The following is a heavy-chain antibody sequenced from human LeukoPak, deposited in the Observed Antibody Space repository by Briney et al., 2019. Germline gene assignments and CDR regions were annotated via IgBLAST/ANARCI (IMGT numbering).Heavy chain of an antibody. CDR3: ASRLYSSGWPVDAFDI. Sequence: GESLKISCKGSGYSFTSYWIGWVRQMPGKGLEWMGIIYPGDSDTRYSPSFQGQVTISADKSISTAYLQWSSLKASDTAMYYCASRLYSSGWPVDAFDIWGQGTMVTVSS. CDR1: GYSFTSYW. D-gene: IGHD6-19*01. CDR2: IYPGDSDT. J-gene: IGHJ3*02. V-gene: IGHV5-51*01.